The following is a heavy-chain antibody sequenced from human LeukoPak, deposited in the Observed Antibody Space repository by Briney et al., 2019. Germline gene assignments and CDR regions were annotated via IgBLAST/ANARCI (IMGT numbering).Heavy chain of an antibody. D-gene: IGHD1-26*01. V-gene: IGHV4-61*02. CDR3: ARDRSKYFDL. CDR2: IYTSGST. CDR1: GGSISSGSYY. J-gene: IGHJ2*01. Sequence: PSETLSLTCTVSGGSISSGSYYWSWIRQPAGKGLEWIGRIYTSGSTNYNPSLKSRVTISVDTSKNQFSLKLSSVTAADTAVYYCARDRSKYFDLWGRGTLVTVSS.